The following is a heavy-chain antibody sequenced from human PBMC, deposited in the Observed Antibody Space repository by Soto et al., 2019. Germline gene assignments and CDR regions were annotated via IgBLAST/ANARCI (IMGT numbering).Heavy chain of an antibody. D-gene: IGHD1-26*01. CDR1: GGTFSSYA. Sequence: QVQLVQSGAEVKKPGSSVKVSCKASGGTFSSYAISWVRQAPGQGLEWMGGIIPIFGTANYAQKFQGRVTITADESTSTAYMELSSLRSEDTAVYYCARPTSGCPFLRRKWELLCDYYYGMDVWGQGTTVTVSS. J-gene: IGHJ6*02. CDR2: IIPIFGTA. CDR3: ARPTSGCPFLRRKWELLCDYYYGMDV. V-gene: IGHV1-69*12.